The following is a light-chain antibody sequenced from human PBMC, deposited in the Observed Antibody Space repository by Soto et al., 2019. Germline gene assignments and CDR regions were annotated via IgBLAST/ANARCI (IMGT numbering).Light chain of an antibody. CDR3: QQYNSWPRT. CDR2: GAS. J-gene: IGKJ1*01. Sequence: EIVMTQSPATLSVSPGERATLSCRASQSVSRNLAWYRQKPGQAPRLLIYGASTRATGIPPRCSRSGSETEFPLTISGLQSEGFAVYYCQQYNSWPRTFGQGTKVEIK. CDR1: QSVSRN. V-gene: IGKV3-15*01.